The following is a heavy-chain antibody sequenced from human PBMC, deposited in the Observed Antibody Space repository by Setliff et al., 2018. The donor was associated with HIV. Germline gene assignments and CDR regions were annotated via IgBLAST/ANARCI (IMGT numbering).Heavy chain of an antibody. CDR3: ARKQSWSSGGEAFDI. J-gene: IGHJ3*02. Sequence: ASVKVSCKASGYTFTSYAMNWVRQAPGQGLEWMRRISTNTGNPTYAQGFTGRFVFSLDTSVSTAYLQISSLKAEDTAVYYCARKQSWSSGGEAFDIWGQGTMVTVSS. V-gene: IGHV7-4-1*02. D-gene: IGHD2-8*01. CDR2: ISTNTGNP. CDR1: GYTFTSYA.